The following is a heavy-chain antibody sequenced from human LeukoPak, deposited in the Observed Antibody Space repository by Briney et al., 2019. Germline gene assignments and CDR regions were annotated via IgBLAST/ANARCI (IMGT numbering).Heavy chain of an antibody. J-gene: IGHJ4*02. CDR1: GYTFTSYG. CDR2: IIPIFGTV. Sequence: ASVKVSCKASGYTFTSYGISWVRQAPGQGLEWMGGIIPIFGTVNYAQKFQGRVTITADESTSTAYMELSSLRSEDTAVYYCARDSGYDFYYFDYWGQGTLVTVSS. V-gene: IGHV1-69*13. CDR3: ARDSGYDFYYFDY. D-gene: IGHD5-12*01.